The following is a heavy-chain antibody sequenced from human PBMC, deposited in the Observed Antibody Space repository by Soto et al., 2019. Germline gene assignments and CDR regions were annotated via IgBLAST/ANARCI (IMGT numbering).Heavy chain of an antibody. Sequence: GESLKISCKGSGYTVTNYWISWVRHMPGKGLEWMGKIDPSDSYSTYSPSFQGHITISVDKSISTAYLQWTSLKASDTAIYYCAIQPGVAKEFAYWGQGTLVTVSS. V-gene: IGHV5-10-1*01. D-gene: IGHD5-12*01. J-gene: IGHJ4*02. CDR2: IDPSDSYS. CDR1: GYTVTNYW. CDR3: AIQPGVAKEFAY.